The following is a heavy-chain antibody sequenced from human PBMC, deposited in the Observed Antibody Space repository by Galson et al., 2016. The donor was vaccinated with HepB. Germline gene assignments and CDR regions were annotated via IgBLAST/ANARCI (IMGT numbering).Heavy chain of an antibody. V-gene: IGHV3-21*01. CDR1: GFTFSSYS. Sequence: SLRLSCAASGFTFSSYSMNWVRQAPGRGLEWVSSISRTSTCMYYADSVKGRFTISRDNAKNSHYLQMNSLRAEDTAVYYCARDPGIAASNRVGENAFDIWGQGTMVTVSS. J-gene: IGHJ3*02. CDR2: ISRTSTCM. CDR3: ARDPGIAASNRVGENAFDI. D-gene: IGHD6-13*01.